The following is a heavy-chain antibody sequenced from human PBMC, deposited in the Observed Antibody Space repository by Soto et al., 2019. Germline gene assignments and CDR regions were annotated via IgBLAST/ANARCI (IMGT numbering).Heavy chain of an antibody. J-gene: IGHJ4*02. CDR3: ARAYSGNHFDY. Sequence: GGSLRLSCAVSGFTFRYAWMSWVRQAPGKGLEWVGRIRSETDGGTADNAAPVKGRFSISRDDSKKMLYLQMNGLRVEDTAIYYCARAYSGNHFDYWGQGTLVTVSS. D-gene: IGHD2-15*01. CDR2: IRSETDGGTA. V-gene: IGHV3-15*01. CDR1: GFTFRYAW.